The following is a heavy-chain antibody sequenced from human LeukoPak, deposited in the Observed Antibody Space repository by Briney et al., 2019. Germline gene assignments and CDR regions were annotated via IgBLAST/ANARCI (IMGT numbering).Heavy chain of an antibody. CDR2: ISSSSSYT. J-gene: IGHJ4*02. V-gene: IGHV3-21*01. D-gene: IGHD2-15*01. CDR1: GFTFSSYS. Sequence: GGSLRLSCAASGFTFSSYSMNWVRQAPGKGLEWVSSISSSSSYTYYADSVKGRFTISRDNAKNSLYLQMNSLRAEDTAVYYCARYCSGGSCYPYYFDYWGQGTLVTVSS. CDR3: ARYCSGGSCYPYYFDY.